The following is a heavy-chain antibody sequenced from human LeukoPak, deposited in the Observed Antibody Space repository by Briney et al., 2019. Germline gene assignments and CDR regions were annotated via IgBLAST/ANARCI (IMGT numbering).Heavy chain of an antibody. D-gene: IGHD4-17*01. CDR3: ARDPGVTTYYFDS. V-gene: IGHV3-33*01. J-gene: IGHJ4*02. Sequence: GGSLRLSCAASGFTFSTYGMHWVRQAPGKGLEWVAVIWYDGSNKYYADSVKGRFTISRDNSKNTLYLQMNSLRAEDMAVYFCARDPGVTTYYFDSWGQGTLVTVSS. CDR2: IWYDGSNK. CDR1: GFTFSTYG.